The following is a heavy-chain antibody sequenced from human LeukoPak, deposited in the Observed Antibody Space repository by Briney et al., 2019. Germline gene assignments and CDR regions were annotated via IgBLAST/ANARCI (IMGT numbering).Heavy chain of an antibody. CDR2: INPNSGGT. Sequence: GASVKVSCKASGYTFTGYYMHWVRQAPGQGLEWMGWINPNSGGTNYAQKFQGRVTMTRDTSISTAYMELSRLRSDDTAVYYCSPAPIVGATKFDYWGQGTLVTVSS. CDR1: GYTFTGYY. V-gene: IGHV1-2*02. CDR3: SPAPIVGATKFDY. J-gene: IGHJ4*02. D-gene: IGHD1-26*01.